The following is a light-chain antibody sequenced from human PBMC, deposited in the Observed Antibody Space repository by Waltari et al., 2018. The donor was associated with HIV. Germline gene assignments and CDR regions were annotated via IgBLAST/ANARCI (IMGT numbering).Light chain of an antibody. V-gene: IGLV1-44*01. CDR3: AAWDDSLNGWV. Sequence: QSVLTQPPSASGTPGQRVTISCSGTSSNLGSHTVNWYHQLPGTDPKHLIDPKNQRPSGVPDRFSGSKSGTSASLAISWLQSEDEAEYYCAAWDDSLNGWVFGGGTKLTVL. J-gene: IGLJ3*02. CDR1: SSNLGSHT. CDR2: PKN.